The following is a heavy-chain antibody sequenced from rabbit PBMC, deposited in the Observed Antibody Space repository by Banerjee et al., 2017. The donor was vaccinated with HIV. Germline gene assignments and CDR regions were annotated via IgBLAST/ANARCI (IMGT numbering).Heavy chain of an antibody. CDR2: IYGGDSGST. V-gene: IGHV1S40*01. CDR1: GFSFSSSDY. CDR3: ANWEPDTGYLSS. Sequence: QSLEESGGDLVKPGASLTLTCTASGFSFSSSDYMCWVRQAPGKGLECIACIYGGDSGSTYYASWAKGRFTISNTSSTTVTLQLNSLTAADTATYFCANWEPDTGYLSSWGPGTLVTVS. D-gene: IGHD7-1*01. J-gene: IGHJ4*01.